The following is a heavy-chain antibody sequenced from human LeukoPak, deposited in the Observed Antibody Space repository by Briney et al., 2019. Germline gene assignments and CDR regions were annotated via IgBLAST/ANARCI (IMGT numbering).Heavy chain of an antibody. D-gene: IGHD4-23*01. CDR3: ARGGDNSYFDY. CDR2: INPGGGST. V-gene: IGHV1-46*01. Sequence: APVNVSCKASGYTFTSYYIHWVRQAPGQGLEWMGIINPGGGSTSYAQNFQGRVTMTRDTSTSTVYMELSSLRSEDTAIYYCARGGDNSYFDYWGQGTLVTVSS. CDR1: GYTFTSYY. J-gene: IGHJ4*02.